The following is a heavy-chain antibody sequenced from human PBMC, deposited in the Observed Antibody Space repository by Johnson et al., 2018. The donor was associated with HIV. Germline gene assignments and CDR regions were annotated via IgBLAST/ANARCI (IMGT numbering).Heavy chain of an antibody. D-gene: IGHD5-24*01. CDR3: ARGCRDGYTCDAFDV. Sequence: VQLVESGGGLVQPGGSLRLSCAASGFTVSSNYMTWVRQGPGKGLEWVSVLNSGGGTYFADSVTGRFTISRDNAKNTLYLHMHSLRAEDTAVYFCARGCRDGYTCDAFDVWGRGTRVTVSS. V-gene: IGHV3-66*01. CDR2: LNSGGGT. CDR1: GFTVSSNY. J-gene: IGHJ3*01.